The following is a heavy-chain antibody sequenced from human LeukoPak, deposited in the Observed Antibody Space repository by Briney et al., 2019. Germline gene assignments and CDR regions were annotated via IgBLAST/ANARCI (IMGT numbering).Heavy chain of an antibody. D-gene: IGHD3-22*01. J-gene: IGHJ4*02. V-gene: IGHV4-30-2*01. CDR2: IYHSGST. CDR3: ASSYDSSGYLNFDY. CDR1: GGSISSDGYS. Sequence: SETLSLTCAVSGGSISSDGYSWSWIRQLPGKGLERIGYIYHSGSTYYNPSLKSRVTISVDRSKNQFSLKLSSVTAADTAVYYCASSYDSSGYLNFDYWAREPWSPSPQ.